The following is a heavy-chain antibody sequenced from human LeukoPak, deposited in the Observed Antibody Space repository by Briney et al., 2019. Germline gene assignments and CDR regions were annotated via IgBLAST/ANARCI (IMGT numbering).Heavy chain of an antibody. Sequence: GGSLRLSCAASGFTFSNYGMSWVRQVPGKGLEWVSTISGSGGNTYYADSVKGRFTISRDTSKNTLYLQMNSPRAEDTAVYYCARRAGAYSHPYDYWGQGALVTVSS. CDR1: GFTFSNYG. D-gene: IGHD4/OR15-4a*01. CDR2: ISGSGGNT. CDR3: ARRAGAYSHPYDY. J-gene: IGHJ4*02. V-gene: IGHV3-23*01.